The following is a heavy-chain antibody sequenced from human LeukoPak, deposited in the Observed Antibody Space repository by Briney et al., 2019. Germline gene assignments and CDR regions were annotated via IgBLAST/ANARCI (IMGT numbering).Heavy chain of an antibody. CDR3: ARSRPCIVGAPGLGDCGMDV. V-gene: IGHV1-46*01. CDR1: GYTFTSYY. J-gene: IGHJ6*02. CDR2: IDPSGGST. Sequence: VASVKVSCKASGYTFTSYYMHWVRQAPGQGLEWMGIIDPSGGSTSYAQKFQGRVTMTRDTSTSTVYMELSSLRSEDTAVYYCARSRPCIVGAPGLGDCGMDVWGQGTTVTVSS. D-gene: IGHD1-26*01.